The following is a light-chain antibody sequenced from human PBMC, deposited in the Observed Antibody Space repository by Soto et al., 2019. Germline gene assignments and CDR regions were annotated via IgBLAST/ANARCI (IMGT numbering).Light chain of an antibody. V-gene: IGKV3-20*01. CDR1: QSGSDSY. CDR2: GVS. CDR3: QQYGSSPT. Sequence: EIIMTQSPGTLSLSPGERATLSCRASQSGSDSYLAWYQQKPGQPPRLLIYGVSSRAYGIPDRFSGSGSGTDFTLTISRLEPEDFAVYYCQQYGSSPTFGGGTKVDI. J-gene: IGKJ4*01.